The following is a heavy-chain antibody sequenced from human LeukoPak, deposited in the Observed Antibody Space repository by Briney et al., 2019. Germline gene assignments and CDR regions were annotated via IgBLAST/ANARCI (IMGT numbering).Heavy chain of an antibody. CDR2: ITGSGGSA. D-gene: IGHD3-3*01. Sequence: GGSLRLSCAASGLTFNSYDLSWVRQAPGKGLDWVSGITGSGGSAFYADSVKGRFTISRDNSKNTLYLQMNSLRAEDTAVYYCAKVSWSASDRHCWGQGTPVTVSS. CDR1: GLTFNSYD. V-gene: IGHV3-23*01. J-gene: IGHJ4*02. CDR3: AKVSWSASDRHC.